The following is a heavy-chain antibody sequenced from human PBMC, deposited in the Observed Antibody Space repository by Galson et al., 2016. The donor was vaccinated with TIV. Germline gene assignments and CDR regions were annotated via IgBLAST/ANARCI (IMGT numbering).Heavy chain of an antibody. J-gene: IGHJ6*02. Sequence: SLRLSCAASGFTFSSHAMTWVRQPPGKGLEWVSAISAGGGSTYYADSVQGRFTISRDNSKHTQYLQMNSLRAEDTALYYCAKVPSSGFSYYYGLDVWGQGTTVTVSS. CDR3: AKVPSSGFSYYYGLDV. CDR2: ISAGGGST. D-gene: IGHD3-22*01. CDR1: GFTFSSHA. V-gene: IGHV3-23*01.